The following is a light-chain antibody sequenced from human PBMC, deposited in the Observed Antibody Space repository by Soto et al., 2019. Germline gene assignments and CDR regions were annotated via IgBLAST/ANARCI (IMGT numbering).Light chain of an antibody. CDR1: QGINTF. CDR3: QQLNSYPIT. Sequence: IHLSHSPSSLSSSVLYRVTVTCLASQGINTFLAWYQQKAGKAPKLLIYAASTLQSGVPSRFSGSGSGTDFTLTISSLQSEDFATYYCQQLNSYPITFGQGTRLEIK. CDR2: AAS. J-gene: IGKJ5*01. V-gene: IGKV1-9*01.